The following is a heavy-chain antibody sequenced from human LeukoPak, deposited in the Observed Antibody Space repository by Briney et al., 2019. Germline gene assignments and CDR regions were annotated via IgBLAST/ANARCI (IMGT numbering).Heavy chain of an antibody. D-gene: IGHD3-3*01. Sequence: GGSLRLSCAASGFTFSSYAMSWVRQAPGKGLEWVSAISGSGGSTYYADSVKGRFTISRDNSKNTLYLQMNSLRAEDTAVYYCARGYDFWSGYPQDNWFDPWGQGTLVTVSS. CDR3: ARGYDFWSGYPQDNWFDP. CDR2: ISGSGGST. J-gene: IGHJ5*02. V-gene: IGHV3-23*01. CDR1: GFTFSSYA.